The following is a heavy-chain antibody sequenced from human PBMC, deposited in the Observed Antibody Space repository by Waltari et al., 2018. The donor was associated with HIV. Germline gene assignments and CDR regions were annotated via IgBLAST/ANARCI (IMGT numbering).Heavy chain of an antibody. D-gene: IGHD6-13*01. CDR1: GFPFSTSW. Sequence: EVQLVESGGGLVRPGGSLSLSCAASGFPFSTSWMNWVRQATGKGLEWVAKIKQDGSERHYVDSVKGRFTISRDNAKNSLYLQMNSLRAEDTAVYYCARSSWHDYWGQGTLVTVSS. CDR3: ARSSWHDY. CDR2: IKQDGSER. J-gene: IGHJ4*02. V-gene: IGHV3-7*01.